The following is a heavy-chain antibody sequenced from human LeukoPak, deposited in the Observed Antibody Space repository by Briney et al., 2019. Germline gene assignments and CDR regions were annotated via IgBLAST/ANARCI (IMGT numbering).Heavy chain of an antibody. CDR2: ISSDGRTT. J-gene: IGHJ4*02. Sequence: GGSLRLSCTASGFTLSGYWIHWVRQVPGKGLVWVSRISSDGRTTNYADSVKGRFTISRDNAKNTLYLQMNSLRAEDTAVYYCAKVKHIVVVTAEFDYWGQGTLVTVSS. CDR1: GFTLSGYW. CDR3: AKVKHIVVVTAEFDY. D-gene: IGHD2-21*02. V-gene: IGHV3-74*01.